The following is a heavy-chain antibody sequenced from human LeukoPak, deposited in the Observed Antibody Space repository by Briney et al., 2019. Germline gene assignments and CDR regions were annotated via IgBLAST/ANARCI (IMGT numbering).Heavy chain of an antibody. D-gene: IGHD3-16*02. CDR1: GGSISSYY. J-gene: IGHJ3*02. V-gene: IGHV4-4*07. Sequence: SETLSLTCTVSGGSISSYYWSWIRQPAGKGLEWIGRIYTSGSTNYNPSLKSRVTMSVDTSKNQFSLKLSSVTAADTAVYYCARDQGDYVWGSYRSDAFDIWGQGTMVTVSS. CDR2: IYTSGST. CDR3: ARDQGDYVWGSYRSDAFDI.